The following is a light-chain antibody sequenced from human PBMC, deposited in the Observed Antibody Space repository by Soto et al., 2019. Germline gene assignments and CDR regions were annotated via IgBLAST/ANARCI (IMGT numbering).Light chain of an antibody. V-gene: IGKV1-5*03. Sequence: DIQMTQSPSTLSASVGGRVTITCRASQSISTWLAWYQQKPGKAPKLLIYKASSLESGVPSRCSGSGSGTEFTLTISSLQPDDFATYYCQHYISYPYTFGQGTKLEIK. J-gene: IGKJ2*01. CDR3: QHYISYPYT. CDR2: KAS. CDR1: QSISTW.